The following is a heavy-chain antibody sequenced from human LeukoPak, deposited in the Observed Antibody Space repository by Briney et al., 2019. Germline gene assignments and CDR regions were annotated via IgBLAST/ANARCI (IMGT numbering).Heavy chain of an antibody. CDR3: AKGSYYDSSGYYYFDY. V-gene: IGHV3-23*01. J-gene: IGHJ4*02. CDR2: ISASSSI. D-gene: IGHD3-22*01. Sequence: GGSLRLSCAASGFNFSNYAMTWVRQAPGKGLEWVSGISASSSIYYADSVKGRFTISRDNSKNTLYLQVNSLRADDTAVYYCAKGSYYDSSGYYYFDYWGQGTLVTVSS. CDR1: GFNFSNYA.